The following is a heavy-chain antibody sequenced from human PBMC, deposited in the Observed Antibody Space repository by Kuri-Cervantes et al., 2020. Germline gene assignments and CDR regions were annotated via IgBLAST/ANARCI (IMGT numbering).Heavy chain of an antibody. Sequence: SETLSLTCTVSGASISSSSYYWGWIRQPPGKGLEWIGTMFYSGSPYLNPSLKSRVSISVDTSKNQFSLKLSSVTAADTAVYYCARDHYSNYVWGMNWFDPWGQGTLVTVSS. CDR2: MFYSGSP. CDR3: ARDHYSNYVWGMNWFDP. V-gene: IGHV4-39*07. J-gene: IGHJ5*02. D-gene: IGHD4-11*01. CDR1: GASISSSSYY.